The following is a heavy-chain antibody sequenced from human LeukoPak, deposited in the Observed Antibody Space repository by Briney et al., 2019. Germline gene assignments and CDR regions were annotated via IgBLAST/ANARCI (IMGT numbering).Heavy chain of an antibody. CDR1: GGAFSSYA. CDR3: ASLYCSGGSCNFDY. Sequence: GASVTVSSTASGGAFSSYAISWVRQAPGQGLEWMGRIIPIFGIANYAQKFQGRVTITADKSTSTAYMELSSLRSEDTAVYYCASLYCSGGSCNFDYWGQGTLVTVSS. V-gene: IGHV1-69*04. CDR2: IIPIFGIA. D-gene: IGHD2-15*01. J-gene: IGHJ4*02.